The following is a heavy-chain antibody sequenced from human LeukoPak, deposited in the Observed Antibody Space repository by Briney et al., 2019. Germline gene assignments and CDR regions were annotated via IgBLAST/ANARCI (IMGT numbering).Heavy chain of an antibody. Sequence: GASVKVSCKVSGYTLTELSMHWVRQAPGKGLEWVGGVDPEDGEPIYAQKFQGRVTITADESTSTAYMELSSLRSEDTAVYYCARSTGYSYGPTTNFDYWGQGTLVTVSS. J-gene: IGHJ4*02. CDR1: GYTLTELS. CDR3: ARSTGYSYGPTTNFDY. D-gene: IGHD5-18*01. CDR2: VDPEDGEP. V-gene: IGHV1-24*01.